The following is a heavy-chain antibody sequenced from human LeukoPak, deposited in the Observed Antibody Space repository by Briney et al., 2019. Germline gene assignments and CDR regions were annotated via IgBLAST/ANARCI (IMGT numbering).Heavy chain of an antibody. CDR3: ARHYSSTWYGYFNP. Sequence: SETLSLTCTVSGGSIISSSPYWGWIRQPPGKGLEWIGSIYFRGSTHYNPSLRSRVTISEDTSRNQFSLNLSSVTAADTAVYYCARHYSSTWYGYFNPWGQGTLVTVSS. CDR1: GGSIISSSPY. V-gene: IGHV4-39*01. CDR2: IYFRGST. D-gene: IGHD6-13*01. J-gene: IGHJ5*02.